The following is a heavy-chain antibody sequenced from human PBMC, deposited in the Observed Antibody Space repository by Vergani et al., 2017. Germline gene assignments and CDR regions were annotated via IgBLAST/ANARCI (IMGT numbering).Heavy chain of an antibody. CDR3: ARDSGDSGSYYYYYYYMDV. J-gene: IGHJ6*03. V-gene: IGHV1-69*01. Sequence: QVQLVQSGAEVKKPGSSVKVSCKASGGTFSSYAISWVRQAPGQGLWWMGGIIPIFGTANYAQKFQGRVTITADESTSTAYMELSSLRSEDTAVYYCARDSGDSGSYYYYYYYMDVWGKGTTVTVSS. CDR2: IIPIFGTA. CDR1: GGTFSSYA. D-gene: IGHD1-26*01.